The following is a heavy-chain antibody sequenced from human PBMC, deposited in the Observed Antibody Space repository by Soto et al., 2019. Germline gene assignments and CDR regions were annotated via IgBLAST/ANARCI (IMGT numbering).Heavy chain of an antibody. CDR1: GFTVSSNY. CDR3: ARVSRAVAGPFDY. D-gene: IGHD6-19*01. V-gene: IGHV3-66*01. Sequence: GGSLRLSCAASGFTVSSNYMSWVRQAPGEGLEWVSVIYSGGSTYYADSVKGRFTISRDNSKNTLYLQMNSLRAEDTAVYYCARVSRAVAGPFDYWGQGTLVTV. CDR2: IYSGGST. J-gene: IGHJ4*02.